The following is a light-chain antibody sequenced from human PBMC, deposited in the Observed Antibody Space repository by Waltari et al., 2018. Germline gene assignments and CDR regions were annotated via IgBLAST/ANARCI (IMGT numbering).Light chain of an antibody. V-gene: IGLV3-19*01. J-gene: IGLJ3*02. CDR1: SPRSYY. CDR2: GQN. CDR3: HSRDTISTRV. Sequence: SSDLTQDPAVSVALGQPDRIPCHGDSPRSYYAVWYQPRPGPAPVLLRYGQNNRPSGIPDRFSGSASGNTASLTITGTQAEDEADYYCHSRDTISTRVFGGGTRLTV.